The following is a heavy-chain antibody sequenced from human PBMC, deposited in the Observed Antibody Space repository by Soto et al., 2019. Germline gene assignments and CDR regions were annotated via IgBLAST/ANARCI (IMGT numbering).Heavy chain of an antibody. V-gene: IGHV1-8*01. CDR3: ARKYNYGYDDFDS. Sequence: QVQLVQSGAEVKKPGASVQVSCKASGYTFTSYDINWVRLVTGQGLEWMGWMNPNTGNAGYAQKFQGRVTMTRSTAISTAYLELSSLRPEDTAVYYCARKYNYGYDDFDSWGQGTLVTVSS. CDR1: GYTFTSYD. J-gene: IGHJ4*02. CDR2: MNPNTGNA. D-gene: IGHD5-18*01.